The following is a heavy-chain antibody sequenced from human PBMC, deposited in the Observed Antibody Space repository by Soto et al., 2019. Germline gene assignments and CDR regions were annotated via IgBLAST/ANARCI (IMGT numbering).Heavy chain of an antibody. V-gene: IGHV3-15*07. D-gene: IGHD4-4*01. Sequence: GGSLRLSCAASGFTFSNAWMNWVRQAPGKGLEWVGRIKSKTDGGTTDHAAPVKGRFTISRDDSKNTLYLQMNSLKTEDTAVYYCTTGLTYSNYFMGYYYYGMDVWGQGTTVTVSS. CDR3: TTGLTYSNYFMGYYYYGMDV. J-gene: IGHJ6*02. CDR1: GFTFSNAW. CDR2: IKSKTDGGTT.